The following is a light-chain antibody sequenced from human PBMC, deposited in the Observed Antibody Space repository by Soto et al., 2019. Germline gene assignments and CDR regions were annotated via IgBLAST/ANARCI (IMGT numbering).Light chain of an antibody. Sequence: DIQMTQSPSSLSASVGDRVTITSRASQSISRYLNWYQQRPGKAPKLVIYAASSLQSGVPSRFSGSGSGTDITLTISSLQPEDFATYYCQQSYSTLGYTFGQGTKLEIK. CDR3: QQSYSTLGYT. CDR1: QSISRY. J-gene: IGKJ2*01. V-gene: IGKV1-39*01. CDR2: AAS.